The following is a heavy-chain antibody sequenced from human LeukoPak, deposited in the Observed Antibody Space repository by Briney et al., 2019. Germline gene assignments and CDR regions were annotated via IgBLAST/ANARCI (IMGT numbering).Heavy chain of an antibody. CDR1: GGTFSSYA. CDR3: ARDSPYWPGHFDY. CDR2: IIPIFGTA. V-gene: IGHV1-69*01. D-gene: IGHD2-15*01. J-gene: IGHJ4*02. Sequence: GASVKVSCKASGGTFSSYAISWVRLAPGHGIDWMGGIIPIFGTANYAQKFQGRVTITADESTSTAYMELSSLRSEDTAVYYCARDSPYWPGHFDYWGQGTLVTVSS.